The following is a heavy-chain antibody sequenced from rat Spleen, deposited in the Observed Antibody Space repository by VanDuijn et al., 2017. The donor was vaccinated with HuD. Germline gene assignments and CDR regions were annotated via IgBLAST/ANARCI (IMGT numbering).Heavy chain of an antibody. J-gene: IGHJ4*01. CDR1: GFSLTSNG. CDR2: ISSGGNT. V-gene: IGHV2S12*01. Sequence: QVQVKESGPGLVQPSQTLSLTCTVSGFSLTSNGVSWVRQPPGTGLEWIAAISSGGNTYYNLPLKSRLSISRDTSKSQVFLKMNSLQTEDTAIYYCTRVSFLYTTDPHYVMDAWGQGASVTVSS. D-gene: IGHD1-6*01. CDR3: TRVSFLYTTDPHYVMDA.